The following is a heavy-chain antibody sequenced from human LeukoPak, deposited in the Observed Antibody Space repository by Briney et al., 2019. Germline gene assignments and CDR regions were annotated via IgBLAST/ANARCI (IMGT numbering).Heavy chain of an antibody. CDR1: GYTFTGYY. V-gene: IGHV1-2*02. D-gene: IGHD4-17*01. CDR2: INPNSGGT. J-gene: IGHJ6*02. Sequence: GASVKVSCKASGYTFTGYYMHWVRQAPGQGLEWMGWINPNSGGTNYAQKFQGRVTMTRDTSISTAYMELNRLRSDDTAVYYCARGPVTKGYGMDVWGQGTTVTVSS. CDR3: ARGPVTKGYGMDV.